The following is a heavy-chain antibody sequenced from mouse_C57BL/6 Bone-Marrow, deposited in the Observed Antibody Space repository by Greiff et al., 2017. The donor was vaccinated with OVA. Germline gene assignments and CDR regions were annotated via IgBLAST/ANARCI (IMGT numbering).Heavy chain of an antibody. CDR3: ARRTGDYDFYAMDY. CDR1: GYTFTDYN. V-gene: IGHV1-22*01. J-gene: IGHJ4*01. Sequence: EVKLMESGPELVKPGASVKMSCKASGYTFTDYNMHWVKQSHGKSLEWIGYINPNNGGTSYNQKFKGKATLTVNKSSSTAYMELRSLTSEDSAVYYCARRTGDYDFYAMDYWGQGTSVTVSS. CDR2: INPNNGGT. D-gene: IGHD2-4*01.